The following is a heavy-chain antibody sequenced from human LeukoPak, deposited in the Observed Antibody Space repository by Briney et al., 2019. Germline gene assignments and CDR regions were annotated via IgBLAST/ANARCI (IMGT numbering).Heavy chain of an antibody. D-gene: IGHD5-12*01. CDR1: GGSFSGYY. V-gene: IGHV4-34*01. J-gene: IGHJ4*02. Sequence: SETLSLTCAVYGGSFSGYYWSWIRQPPGKGLEWIGEINHSGSTDYNPSLKSRVTISVDTSKNQFSLKLSSVTAADTAVYYCTRGPWLRSNFDYWGQGTLVTASS. CDR3: TRGPWLRSNFDY. CDR2: INHSGST.